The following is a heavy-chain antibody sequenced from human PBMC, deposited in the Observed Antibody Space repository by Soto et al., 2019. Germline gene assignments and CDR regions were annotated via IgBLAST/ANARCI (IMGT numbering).Heavy chain of an antibody. J-gene: IGHJ4*02. D-gene: IGHD3-3*01. CDR2: INHSGST. CDR3: ARFGGTVLRFLEWPFDY. V-gene: IGHV4-34*01. Sequence: SETLSLTCAVYGGSFSGYYWSWIRQPPGKGLEWIGEINHSGSTNYNPSLKSRVTISVDTSKNQFSLKLSSVTAADTTVYYCARFGGTVLRFLEWPFDYWGQGTVVTVSS. CDR1: GGSFSGYY.